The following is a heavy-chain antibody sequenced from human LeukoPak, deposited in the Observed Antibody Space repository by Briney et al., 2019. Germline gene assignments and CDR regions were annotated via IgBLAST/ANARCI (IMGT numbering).Heavy chain of an antibody. CDR3: ARGGESGQIQH. J-gene: IGHJ1*01. CDR1: GGTFSSYA. Sequence: ASVKVSCKASGGTFSSYAISWVRQAPGQGLEWMGGIIPILGIGNYAQKFQGRVTITADKSTSTAYMELSSLRSEDTAVYYCARGGESGQIQHWGQGTLVTVSS. V-gene: IGHV1-69*10. D-gene: IGHD1-14*01. CDR2: IIPILGIG.